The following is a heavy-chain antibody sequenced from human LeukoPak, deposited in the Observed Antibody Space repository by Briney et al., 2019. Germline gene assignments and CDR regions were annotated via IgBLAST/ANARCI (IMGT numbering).Heavy chain of an antibody. J-gene: IGHJ1*01. CDR2: INHSGST. CDR3: ARRPYSSSYQYFQH. D-gene: IGHD6-13*01. Sequence: SETLSLTCAVYGGSFSGYYWSWIRQPPGKGLEWIGEINHSGSTNYNPSLNSRVTISVDTSKNQFSLKLSSVAAADTAVYYCARRPYSSSYQYFQHWGQGTLVTVSS. CDR1: GGSFSGYY. V-gene: IGHV4-34*01.